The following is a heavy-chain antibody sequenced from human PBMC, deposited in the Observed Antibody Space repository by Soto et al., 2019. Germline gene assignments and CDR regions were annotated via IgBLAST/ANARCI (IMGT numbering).Heavy chain of an antibody. Sequence: SETLSLTCAVYGGSFSGYYWSWTRQPPGKGLECIEEINHSGSTNYNPSLKSRVTISVDTSKHQFSLKMTSVAAADTAMYYCPRGIAMNLVVDSAASDKYYLDSLRQGTLGAVCS. CDR1: GGSFSGYY. CDR2: INHSGST. V-gene: IGHV4-34*01. D-gene: IGHD2-21*01. CDR3: PRGIAMNLVVDSAASDKYYLDS. J-gene: IGHJ4*02.